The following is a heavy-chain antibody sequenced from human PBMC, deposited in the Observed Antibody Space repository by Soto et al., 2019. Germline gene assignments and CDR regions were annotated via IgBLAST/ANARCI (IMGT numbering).Heavy chain of an antibody. CDR1: GFTFSSYA. D-gene: IGHD5-18*01. Sequence: PWWSLRLCCAASGFTFSSYAMTWFRQAPGKGLEWVSVITYNGDNTYYADSVKGRFTISRDNSKDTVHLQMNSLRAEDTAVYYCARYIRGPTVFYFDFWGPGVLVTVSS. J-gene: IGHJ4*02. CDR3: ARYIRGPTVFYFDF. V-gene: IGHV3-23*01. CDR2: ITYNGDNT.